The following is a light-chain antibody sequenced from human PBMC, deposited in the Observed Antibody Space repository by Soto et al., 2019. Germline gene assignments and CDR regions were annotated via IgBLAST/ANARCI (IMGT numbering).Light chain of an antibody. CDR1: QSVSSN. Sequence: VMPQSPAPLSVSPGARAPLSCRASQSVSSNLAWYQQKPGQAPRLLIYGASSRATGIPARFSGSGSGTDGTLTISSLQSEECAVDYCQQYNNWPITFGQGTRLEIK. CDR2: GAS. V-gene: IGKV3-15*01. CDR3: QQYNNWPIT. J-gene: IGKJ5*01.